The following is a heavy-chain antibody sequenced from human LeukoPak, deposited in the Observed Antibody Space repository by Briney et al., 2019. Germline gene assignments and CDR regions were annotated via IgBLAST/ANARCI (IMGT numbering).Heavy chain of an antibody. CDR1: GYTFTTYD. J-gene: IGHJ4*02. V-gene: IGHV1-8*03. CDR2: MNLKSGNA. D-gene: IGHD1-26*01. CDR3: ARLDGSIDY. Sequence: ASVKVSCKASGYTFTTYDINWVRQATGQGLEWMGWMNLKSGNAGYAQNFQGRVTITRDTSISTVYMELSGLRSEDTAVYYCARLDGSIDYWGQGTLVTVSS.